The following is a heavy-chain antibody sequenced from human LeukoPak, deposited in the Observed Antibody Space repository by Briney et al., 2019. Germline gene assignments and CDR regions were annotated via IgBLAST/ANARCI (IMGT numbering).Heavy chain of an antibody. CDR1: GFTFSSYS. CDR3: ARPMTTVTTSEFDY. CDR2: ISSSSSYI. V-gene: IGHV3-21*01. Sequence: GGSLRLSCAASGFTFSSYSMNWVRQAPGKGLEWVSSISSSSSYIYYADSVKGRFTISRDNAKNSLYLQMNSLRAEDTAVYYCARPMTTVTTSEFDYWGQGTLVTVSS. D-gene: IGHD4-17*01. J-gene: IGHJ4*02.